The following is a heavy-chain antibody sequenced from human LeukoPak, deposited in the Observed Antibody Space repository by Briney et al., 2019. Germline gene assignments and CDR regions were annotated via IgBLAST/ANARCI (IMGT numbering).Heavy chain of an antibody. CDR2: ISPILGIA. J-gene: IGHJ4*02. V-gene: IGHV1-69*04. CDR3: ARDQPPYYDYVWGSYRPYYFDY. Sequence: SVKVSCKASGGTFSSYAITWVRQAPGQGLEWMGRISPILGIANYAQKFQGRVTITADKSTSTAYMELSSLRSEDTAVYYCARDQPPYYDYVWGSYRPYYFDYWGQGTLVTVSS. D-gene: IGHD3-16*02. CDR1: GGTFSSYA.